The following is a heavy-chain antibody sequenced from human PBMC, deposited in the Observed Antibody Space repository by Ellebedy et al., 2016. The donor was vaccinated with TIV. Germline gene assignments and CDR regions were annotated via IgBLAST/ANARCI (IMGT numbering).Heavy chain of an antibody. Sequence: GESLKISCAASGFTFSSYTMNWVRQAPGKGLEWVSSISGSSTYIYYADSVKGRFPISSDNAKNSLYLQMNSLRAEDTAVYYCARKVPAPTTVPPNWYFDLWGRGTLVTVSS. CDR2: ISGSSTYI. V-gene: IGHV3-21*01. CDR3: ARKVPAPTTVPPNWYFDL. J-gene: IGHJ2*01. CDR1: GFTFSSYT. D-gene: IGHD4-17*01.